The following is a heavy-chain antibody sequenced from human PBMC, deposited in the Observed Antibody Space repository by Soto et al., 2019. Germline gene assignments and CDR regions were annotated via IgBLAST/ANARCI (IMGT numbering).Heavy chain of an antibody. D-gene: IGHD5-18*01. J-gene: IGHJ4*02. CDR2: ISAGGATT. Sequence: GGSLRLSCTPSGFTFGNFAMSWVRQAPGKGLEWVSSISAGGATTYYADSVKGRVTMSRDNSKNTLYLQMNSLRAEDTAVYYCARDYGYSYGHKVDYWGQGTLVTVSS. CDR1: GFTFGNFA. V-gene: IGHV3-23*01. CDR3: ARDYGYSYGHKVDY.